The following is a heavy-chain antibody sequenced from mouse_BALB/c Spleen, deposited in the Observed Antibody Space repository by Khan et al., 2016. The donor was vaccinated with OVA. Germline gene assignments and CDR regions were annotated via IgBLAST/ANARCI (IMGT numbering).Heavy chain of an antibody. J-gene: IGHJ4*01. D-gene: IGHD2-10*01. CDR2: IWRDGST. CDR1: GFSLTNYG. CDR3: ARQPYYHYNIMDY. Sequence: QVQLKESGPGLVAPSQSLSITCTISGFSLTNYGVHWVRQPPGKGLGWLVVIWRDGSTTYISALKSILTISKDNSKSQVFLKMNSLQTDDTAMYFCARQPYYHYNIMDYWGQGTSVTVSS. V-gene: IGHV2-6-1*01.